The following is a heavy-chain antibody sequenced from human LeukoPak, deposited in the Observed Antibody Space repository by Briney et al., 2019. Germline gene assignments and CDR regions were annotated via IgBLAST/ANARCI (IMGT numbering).Heavy chain of an antibody. CDR2: IFYTGRT. CDR3: ARVYSYGEIWFDP. Sequence: PSETLSLTCTVSGGSISSFFWSWLRQPPGEGLEWIGHIFYTGRTTYSPSLKSPVTISIDTSNNQFFLKISSVTAADTAVYYCARVYSYGEIWFDPWGHGTLVTVSS. D-gene: IGHD5-18*01. V-gene: IGHV4-59*01. CDR1: GGSISSFF. J-gene: IGHJ5*02.